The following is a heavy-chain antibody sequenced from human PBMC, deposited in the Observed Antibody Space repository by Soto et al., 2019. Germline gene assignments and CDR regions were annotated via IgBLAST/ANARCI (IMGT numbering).Heavy chain of an antibody. CDR2: IEPSDGST. D-gene: IGHD3-3*01. V-gene: IGHV1-46*01. J-gene: IGHJ4*02. CDR3: ARVGACSDYWSGYYTSLDY. CDR1: GYPFTNFY. Sequence: ASVKVSCKASGYPFTNFYMHWLRQAPGQGLGWMGVIEPSDGSTIYAQKFQGRVTMTRDTSTSAVYMELSSLRSEDTAVYYCARVGACSDYWSGYYTSLDYWGQ.